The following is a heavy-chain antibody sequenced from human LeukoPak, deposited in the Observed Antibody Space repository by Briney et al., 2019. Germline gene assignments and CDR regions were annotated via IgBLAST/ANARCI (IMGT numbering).Heavy chain of an antibody. CDR2: ISYGGSNK. D-gene: IGHD6-19*01. Sequence: GRSLRLSCAASGFTFSSYGMHWVRQAPGKGLEWVAVISYGGSNKYYADSVKGRFTISRDNSKNTLYLQMNSLRAEDTAVYYCAKGPIAVAGFFDYWGQGTLVTVSS. V-gene: IGHV3-30*18. J-gene: IGHJ4*02. CDR3: AKGPIAVAGFFDY. CDR1: GFTFSSYG.